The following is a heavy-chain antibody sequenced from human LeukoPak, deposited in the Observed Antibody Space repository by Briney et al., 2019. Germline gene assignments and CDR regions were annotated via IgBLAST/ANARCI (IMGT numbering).Heavy chain of an antibody. Sequence: PSETLSLTCAVSGGSISTSNWWDWVRQPPGKGLEWIGDIYHSGSTNYNPSLKSRVTISIDKSMNQFSLKLTSVTAADTAVYYCAREKGHCGDSNCYNWFDPWGQGTLVTVSS. CDR2: IYHSGST. V-gene: IGHV4-4*02. J-gene: IGHJ5*02. D-gene: IGHD2-21*01. CDR1: GGSISTSNW. CDR3: AREKGHCGDSNCYNWFDP.